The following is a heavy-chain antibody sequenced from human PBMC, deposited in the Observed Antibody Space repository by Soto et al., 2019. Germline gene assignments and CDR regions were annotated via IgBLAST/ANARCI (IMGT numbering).Heavy chain of an antibody. CDR1: GFTFSSYV. CDR3: AKVTGYCDSTSCYRGGYYYYGMDV. V-gene: IGHV3-30*18. Sequence: PGGSLRLSCAASGFTFSSYVMHWVRQAPGKGLEWVAVIAFDGSNKYYADAVKGRFTISRDNSKNTLYLQMNSLRAEDTAVYYCAKVTGYCDSTSCYRGGYYYYGMDVWGQGTTVTVSS. J-gene: IGHJ6*02. D-gene: IGHD2-2*02. CDR2: IAFDGSNK.